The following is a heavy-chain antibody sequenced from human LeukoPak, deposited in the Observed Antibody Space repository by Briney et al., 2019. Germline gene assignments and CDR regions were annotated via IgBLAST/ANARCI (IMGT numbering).Heavy chain of an antibody. J-gene: IGHJ4*02. V-gene: IGHV1-8*01. CDR2: MNPNSGNT. D-gene: IGHD1-1*01. CDR1: EYTFTSYD. CDR3: ARGYSPSVRTTGNDY. Sequence: ASVKVSCKASEYTFTSYDINWVRQATGQGLEWIGWMNPNSGNTGYAQKFQGRVAMTRDTSINTAYLDLYSLRSEDTAVYYCARGYSPSVRTTGNDYWGQGTLVTVSS.